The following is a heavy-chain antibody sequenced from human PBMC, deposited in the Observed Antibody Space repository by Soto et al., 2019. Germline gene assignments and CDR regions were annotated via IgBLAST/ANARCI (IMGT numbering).Heavy chain of an antibody. CDR1: GFTFSNYW. Sequence: EVQLVESGGGLVQPGGSLRLSCAASGFTFSNYWMCWVRQAPGKGLEWVANINQDGSDKYYVGSEKGRFTISRDNAKNSVYLQMNSLRAEDTDVYYCAPTSRGYDWYYWGQGPLDTVSS. J-gene: IGHJ4*02. CDR2: INQDGSDK. D-gene: IGHD3-9*01. V-gene: IGHV3-7*05. CDR3: APTSRGYDWYY.